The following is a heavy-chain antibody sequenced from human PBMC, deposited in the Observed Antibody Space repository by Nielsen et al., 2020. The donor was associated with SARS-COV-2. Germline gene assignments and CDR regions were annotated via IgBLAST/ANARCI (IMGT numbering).Heavy chain of an antibody. CDR3: ARTSYSGSYSLFDY. J-gene: IGHJ4*02. D-gene: IGHD1-26*01. Sequence: WIRQPPGKGLEWIGYIYYSGSTYYNPSLKSRVTISVDTSKNQFSLKLSSVTAADTAVYYCARTSYSGSYSLFDYWGQGTLVTVSS. CDR2: IYYSGST. V-gene: IGHV4-30-4*01.